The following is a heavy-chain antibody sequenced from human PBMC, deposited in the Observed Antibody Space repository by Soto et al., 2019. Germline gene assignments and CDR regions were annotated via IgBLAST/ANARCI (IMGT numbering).Heavy chain of an antibody. V-gene: IGHV3-33*06. CDR1: GFTFSSYG. J-gene: IGHJ4*02. CDR3: ANPSYDFWSGYYHPFDN. CDR2: IWYDGSIQ. Sequence: QVQLVESGGGVVQPGRSLRLSCAASGFTFSSYGMHWVRQAPGKGLEWVAIIWYDGSIQYYADSVKGRFAISRDNSKNTLYLQMDSLRAEDTAVYYCANPSYDFWSGYYHPFDNWGQGTLVTVS. D-gene: IGHD3-3*01.